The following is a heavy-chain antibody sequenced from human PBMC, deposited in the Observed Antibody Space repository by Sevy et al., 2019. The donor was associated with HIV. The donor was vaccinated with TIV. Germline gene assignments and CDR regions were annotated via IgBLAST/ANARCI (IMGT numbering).Heavy chain of an antibody. D-gene: IGHD2-15*01. CDR2: INPDGSEK. J-gene: IGHJ4*02. CDR3: ARGRYCSGGGCYIDY. Sequence: GGSLRLSCAAPGFIFSGYWMTWVRQAPGKGLEWVANINPDGSEKYYVGSVKGRFTISGDNARNSLVLQMNSLRAADTAFYYCARGRYCSGGGCYIDYWGQGTLVTVSS. CDR1: GFIFSGYW. V-gene: IGHV3-7*01.